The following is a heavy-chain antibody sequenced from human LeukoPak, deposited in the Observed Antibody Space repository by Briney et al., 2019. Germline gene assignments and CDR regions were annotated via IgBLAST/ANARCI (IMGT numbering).Heavy chain of an antibody. D-gene: IGHD3-22*01. CDR3: ARERITMIVENYYYGMDV. CDR1: GYALTGYY. Sequence: ASVKVSCKASGYALTGYYMHWVRQAPGQGLEWMGWINPNSGATNYAQKFQGRVTMTRDTSISTAYMELSRLRSDDTAVYYCARERITMIVENYYYGMDVWGQGTTVTVSS. J-gene: IGHJ6*02. V-gene: IGHV1-2*02. CDR2: INPNSGAT.